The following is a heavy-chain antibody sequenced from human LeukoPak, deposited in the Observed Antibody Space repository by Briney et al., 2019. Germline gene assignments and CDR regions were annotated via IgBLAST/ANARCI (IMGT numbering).Heavy chain of an antibody. D-gene: IGHD4-17*01. CDR1: GDSISTTSSY. CDR2: IYYTGST. CDR3: ARHKVGYVDYAQEIDS. J-gene: IGHJ4*02. Sequence: SETLSLTCTVSGDSISTTSSYWGWIRQPPGKGLEWIESIYYTGSTYYNPSLKSRLTISVDTSKNQFSLKLSSVTAADTAVYYCARHKVGYVDYAQEIDSWGQGTLVTVSS. V-gene: IGHV4-39*01.